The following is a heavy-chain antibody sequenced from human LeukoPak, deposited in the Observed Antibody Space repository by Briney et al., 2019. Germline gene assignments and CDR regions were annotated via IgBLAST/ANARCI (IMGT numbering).Heavy chain of an antibody. CDR2: ISAYNRNT. D-gene: IGHD6-13*01. J-gene: IGHJ4*02. CDR1: GYTFTSYG. V-gene: IGHV1-18*01. CDR3: ARDTLHSSSWYNDYFDY. Sequence: ASVKVSCKASGYTFTSYGISWVRQAPGQGLEWTGWISAYNRNTNYAQKLQGRVTMTTDTSTSTAYMDLRSLRSDDTAVYYCARDTLHSSSWYNDYFDYWGQGTLVTVSS.